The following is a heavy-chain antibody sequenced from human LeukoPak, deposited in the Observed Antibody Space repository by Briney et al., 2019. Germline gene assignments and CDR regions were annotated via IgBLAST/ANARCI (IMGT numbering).Heavy chain of an antibody. CDR3: ARDIAVYYDSSGYFF. D-gene: IGHD3-22*01. CDR1: GFTFSSYS. V-gene: IGHV3-21*01. CDR2: ISSSSSYI. Sequence: GGSLRLSCAASGFTFSSYSMNWVRQAPGKGLEWVSSISSSSSYIYYADSVKGRFTISRDNAKNSLYLQMNSLRAEDTAVYYCARDIAVYYDSSGYFFGGQGTLVTASS. J-gene: IGHJ4*02.